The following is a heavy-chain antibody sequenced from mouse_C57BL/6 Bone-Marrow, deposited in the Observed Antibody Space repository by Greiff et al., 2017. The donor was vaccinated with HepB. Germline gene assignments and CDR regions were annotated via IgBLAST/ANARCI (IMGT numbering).Heavy chain of an antibody. D-gene: IGHD1-1*01. CDR3: ARATLFNYGSSPLYFDV. Sequence: QVQLKESGPGLVAPSQSLSITCTVSGFSLTSYAISWVRQPPGKGLEWLGVIWTGGGTNYNSALKSRMSISKDNSKSQVFLKMNSLQTDDTARYYCARATLFNYGSSPLYFDVWGTGTTVTVSS. V-gene: IGHV2-9-1*01. J-gene: IGHJ1*03. CDR1: GFSLTSYA. CDR2: IWTGGGT.